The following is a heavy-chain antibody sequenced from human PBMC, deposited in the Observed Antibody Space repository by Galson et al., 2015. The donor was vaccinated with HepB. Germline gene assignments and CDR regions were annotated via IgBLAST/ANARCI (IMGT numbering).Heavy chain of an antibody. V-gene: IGHV1-46*01. D-gene: IGHD6-13*01. CDR2: INPSGGST. CDR1: GYTFTSYY. CDR3: LLYSSSWYAFDI. J-gene: IGHJ3*02. Sequence: QSGAEVKKPGESLRISCKASGYTFTSYYMHWVRQAPGQGLEWMGIINPSGGSTSYAQKFQGRITMTRDTSTSTVYMELSSLRSEDTAVYYCLLYSSSWYAFDIWGQGTMVTVSS.